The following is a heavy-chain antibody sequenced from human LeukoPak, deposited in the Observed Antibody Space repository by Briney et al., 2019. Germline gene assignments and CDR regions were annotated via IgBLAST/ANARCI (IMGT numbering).Heavy chain of an antibody. CDR2: TRNKANRYTT. D-gene: IGHD6-13*01. J-gene: IGHJ3*02. CDR3: ARDLLRYSSSWGGAFDI. CDR1: GFTFSDRY. V-gene: IGHV3-72*01. Sequence: GGSLRLSCAASGFTFSDRYMDGVRQAPGKGLEGVGRTRNKANRYTTEYADSAKRSFTIPRDESENSLYLQMNSLKTEDTAVYYCARDLLRYSSSWGGAFDIWGQGTMVTVSS.